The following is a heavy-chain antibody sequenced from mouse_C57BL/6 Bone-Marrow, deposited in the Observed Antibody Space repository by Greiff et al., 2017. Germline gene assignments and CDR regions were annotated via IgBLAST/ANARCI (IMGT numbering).Heavy chain of an antibody. V-gene: IGHV1-76*01. J-gene: IGHJ4*01. CDR2: IYPGSGNT. CDR1: GYTFTDYY. Sequence: QVQLQQSGAELVRPGASVKLSCKASGYTFTDYYINWVKQRPGQGLEWIARIYPGSGNTYYNEKFKGKATLTAEKSSRTAYMQLSSLTSEDSAVYFCARGGYYYGSSFHYYAMDYWGQGTSVTVSS. D-gene: IGHD1-1*01. CDR3: ARGGYYYGSSFHYYAMDY.